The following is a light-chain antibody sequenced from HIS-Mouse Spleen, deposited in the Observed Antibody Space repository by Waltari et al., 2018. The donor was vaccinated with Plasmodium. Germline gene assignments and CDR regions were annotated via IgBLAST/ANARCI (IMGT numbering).Light chain of an antibody. CDR1: QSISNY. J-gene: IGKJ4*01. CDR3: QQYNNWPPLT. Sequence: DIQMTQSPSSLSASVGDRVTITCRASQSISNYLNWYQQKPGKAPKFLIYAASTLQSGVPSRFSGSGSGTDFTLTISSLQSEDFAVYYCQQYNNWPPLTFGGGTKVEIK. V-gene: IGKV1-39*01. CDR2: AAS.